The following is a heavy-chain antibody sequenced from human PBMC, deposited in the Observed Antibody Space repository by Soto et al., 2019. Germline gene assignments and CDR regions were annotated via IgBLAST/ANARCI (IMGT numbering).Heavy chain of an antibody. D-gene: IGHD2-2*01. Sequence: QVQLQQWGAGLLKPSETLSLTCAVYGGSFSGYYWSWIRQPPGKGLEWIGEINHSGSTNYNPSLKSRVTISVDTSKNQFSLKLSSVTAADTAVYYCARALIVVVLADGSGYFDYWGQGTLVTVSS. CDR1: GGSFSGYY. J-gene: IGHJ4*02. CDR3: ARALIVVVLADGSGYFDY. CDR2: INHSGST. V-gene: IGHV4-34*01.